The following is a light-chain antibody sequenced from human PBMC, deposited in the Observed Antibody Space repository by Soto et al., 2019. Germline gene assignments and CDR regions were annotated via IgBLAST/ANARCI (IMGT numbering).Light chain of an antibody. CDR3: QQYGSSPYT. Sequence: EIVLTQSTGTLSLSPGERATLSCRASQSVSSSYLAWYQQQPGQAPRLLIYGASSRATGIPDRFSGSGSGTDFTLTISRLEPEGFAVYYCQQYGSSPYTFGQGTKLEIK. V-gene: IGKV3-20*01. J-gene: IGKJ2*01. CDR2: GAS. CDR1: QSVSSSY.